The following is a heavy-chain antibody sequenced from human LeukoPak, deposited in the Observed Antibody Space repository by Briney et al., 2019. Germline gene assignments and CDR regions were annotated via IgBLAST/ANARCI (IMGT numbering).Heavy chain of an antibody. CDR1: GFTFSSYW. Sequence: GGCLRLSCAASGFTFSSYWMHRVRQAPGKGLVWVSRMEIDGSSTTYADSVKGRFTISRDNAKNTLYLQMNSLRAEDTAVYYCARSTTMYSRGWNGLDYWGQGSLVSVSS. D-gene: IGHD6-19*01. V-gene: IGHV3-74*01. J-gene: IGHJ4*02. CDR3: ARSTTMYSRGWNGLDY. CDR2: MEIDGSST.